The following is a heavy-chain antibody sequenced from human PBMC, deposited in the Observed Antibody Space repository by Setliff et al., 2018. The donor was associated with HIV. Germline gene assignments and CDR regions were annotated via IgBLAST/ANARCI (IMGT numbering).Heavy chain of an antibody. J-gene: IGHJ6*03. CDR2: TYYRSKWSN. Sequence: PSQTLSLTCTISGDSVSSNTAAWNWIRQSPSRGLEWLGRTYYRSKWSNDYAVSVKSRITINPDTSKNQFSLQLNSVTPEDTAVYFCARGGDWDYNYYMDVWDKGTTVTVSS. CDR1: GDSVSSNTAA. CDR3: ARGGDWDYNYYMDV. V-gene: IGHV6-1*01. D-gene: IGHD3-16*01.